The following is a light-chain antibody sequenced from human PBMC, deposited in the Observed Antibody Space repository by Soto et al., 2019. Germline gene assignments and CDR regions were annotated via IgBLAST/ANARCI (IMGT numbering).Light chain of an antibody. J-gene: IGLJ2*01. CDR3: QSYDSSVV. V-gene: IGLV1-40*01. Sequence: QSALTQPPSVSGAPGQRVTISCTGSSSNIGAGYDVHWYQQLPGTAPKLLIYGNSNRPSGVPDRFSGSKSGTSASLAITGLQAEDEADYYFQSYDSSVVFGGGTKVTVL. CDR2: GNS. CDR1: SSNIGAGYD.